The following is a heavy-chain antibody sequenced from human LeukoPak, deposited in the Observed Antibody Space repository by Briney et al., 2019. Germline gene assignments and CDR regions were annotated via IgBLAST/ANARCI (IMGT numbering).Heavy chain of an antibody. CDR3: VREREEYCRSNSCFTPDGFDI. Sequence: GGSLRLSCAASGFTFSSYSMNWVRQAPGKGLEWVSSISSSGSYIFYADSVKGRFTISRDNAKNSLYLQMNTLRAEDTAVYYCVREREEYCRSNSCFTPDGFDIWGQGTMVTVSS. D-gene: IGHD2-2*02. J-gene: IGHJ3*02. CDR1: GFTFSSYS. V-gene: IGHV3-21*01. CDR2: ISSSGSYI.